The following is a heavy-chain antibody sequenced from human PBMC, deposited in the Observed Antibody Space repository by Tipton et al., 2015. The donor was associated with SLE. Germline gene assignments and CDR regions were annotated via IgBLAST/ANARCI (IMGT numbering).Heavy chain of an antibody. D-gene: IGHD5-12*01. CDR3: ARGRVATAYYFDY. CDR1: GYSISSGYY. CDR2: INHSGST. Sequence: TLSLTCAVSGYSISSGYYWGWIRQPPGKGLEWIGEINHSGSTNYNPSLKSRVTISVDAFKNQFSLRLSSVTAADTAVYYCARGRVATAYYFDYWGQGTLVTVSS. J-gene: IGHJ4*02. V-gene: IGHV4-38-2*01.